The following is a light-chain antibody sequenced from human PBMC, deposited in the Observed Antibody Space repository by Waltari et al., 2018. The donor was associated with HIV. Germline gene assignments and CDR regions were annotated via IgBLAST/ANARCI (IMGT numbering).Light chain of an antibody. J-gene: IGLJ1*01. V-gene: IGLV2-14*03. CDR3: ISYTGFTTPYV. Sequence: QSALTQPASVSGSPGQSITISCTGASSDVGHYNYVSWYQQHPGKAPKLIIYDVSNRPSGISNRFSGFKSGNTASLTISGLQAEDEADYYCISYTGFTTPYVFGTGTKVTVL. CDR1: SSDVGHYNY. CDR2: DVS.